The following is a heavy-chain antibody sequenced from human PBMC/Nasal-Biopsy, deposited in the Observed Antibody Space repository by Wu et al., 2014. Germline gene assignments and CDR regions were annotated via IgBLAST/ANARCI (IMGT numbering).Heavy chain of an antibody. CDR1: GVSLTGDYY. J-gene: IGHJ1*01. V-gene: IGHV4-31*03. Sequence: TLSLTCTVSGVSLTGDYYWSWIRQHPGEGLEWIGYIHASGGTSYNPSLKSRLIMSIDTSKNQFSLKLSSVSAADSAVYYCARHAGASFQHWARAPWSPSPQ. CDR3: ARHAGASFQH. CDR2: IHASGGT. D-gene: IGHD7-27*01.